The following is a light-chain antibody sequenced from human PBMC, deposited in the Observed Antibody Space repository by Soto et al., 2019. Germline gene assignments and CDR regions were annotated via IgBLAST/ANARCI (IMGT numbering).Light chain of an antibody. V-gene: IGKV1-5*01. Sequence: DLQMTHSPSPLSPSVAARGTIPCXASQSIIRWLAWYQQKPGKAPKVLIWDATSLQRGVPSRFSGSGSGTELTLTISSLQPADFATYYCQQYNGYSTWTFGQGTKVDIK. CDR3: QQYNGYSTWT. CDR2: DAT. CDR1: QSIIRW. J-gene: IGKJ1*01.